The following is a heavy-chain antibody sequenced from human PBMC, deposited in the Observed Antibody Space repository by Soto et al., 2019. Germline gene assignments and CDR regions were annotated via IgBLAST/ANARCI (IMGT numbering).Heavy chain of an antibody. CDR2: IYYSGST. J-gene: IGHJ4*02. D-gene: IGHD3-22*01. CDR1: GGSISSGGYY. V-gene: IGHV4-31*03. Sequence: PSETLSLTCTVSGGSISSGGYYWSWIRQHPGKGLEWIGYIYYSGSTYYNPSLKSRVTISVDTSKNQFSLKLSSVTAADTAVYYCAGHPIDSSGYYFDYWGQGTLVTVPQ. CDR3: AGHPIDSSGYYFDY.